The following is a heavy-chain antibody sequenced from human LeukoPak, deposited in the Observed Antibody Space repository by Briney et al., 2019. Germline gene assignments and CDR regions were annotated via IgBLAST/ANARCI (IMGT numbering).Heavy chain of an antibody. Sequence: GRSLRLSCAASGLTFSSYGMHWVRQAPGKGLEWVAVIWYDGSNKYYADSVKGRFTISRDNSKNTLYLQMNSLRAEDTAVYYCAREIGSEDSSGWYGYYYYYGMDVWGKGTTVTVSS. CDR3: AREIGSEDSSGWYGYYYYYGMDV. CDR2: IWYDGSNK. J-gene: IGHJ6*04. V-gene: IGHV3-33*01. D-gene: IGHD6-19*01. CDR1: GLTFSSYG.